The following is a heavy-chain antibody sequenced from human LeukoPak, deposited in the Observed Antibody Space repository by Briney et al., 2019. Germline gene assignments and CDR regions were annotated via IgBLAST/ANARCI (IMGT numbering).Heavy chain of an antibody. V-gene: IGHV3-21*01. D-gene: IGHD3-10*01. J-gene: IGHJ4*02. Sequence: KTGGSLRLSCAASGFTFSSYSMNWVRQAPGKGLEWVSSISSSSSYIYYADSVKGRFTISRDNAKNSLYLQMNSLRAEDTAVYYCARANYGSGSYSLSDYWGQGTLVTVSS. CDR1: GFTFSSYS. CDR2: ISSSSSYI. CDR3: ARANYGSGSYSLSDY.